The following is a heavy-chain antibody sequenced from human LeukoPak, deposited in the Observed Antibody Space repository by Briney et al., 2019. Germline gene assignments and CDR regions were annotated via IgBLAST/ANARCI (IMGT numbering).Heavy chain of an antibody. D-gene: IGHD4-11*01. V-gene: IGHV3-48*03. CDR3: ARDRITTSEIDY. CDR2: ISSSGSTI. CDR1: GFTFSSYE. J-gene: IGHJ4*02. Sequence: HAGGSLILSCAASGFTFSSYEMNWVRQAPGKGLEWVSYISSSGSTIYYADSVKGRFTISRDNAKNSLYLQMNSLRAEDTAVYYCARDRITTSEIDYWGQGTLVTVSS.